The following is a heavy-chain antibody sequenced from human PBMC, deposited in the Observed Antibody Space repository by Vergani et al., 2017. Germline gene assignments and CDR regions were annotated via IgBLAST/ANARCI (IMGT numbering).Heavy chain of an antibody. V-gene: IGHV1-2*02. J-gene: IGHJ4*02. CDR3: VRSRSFYFDN. CDR2: INPTGPR. CDR1: GYTFTDFF. Sequence: LVQSGPELKEPGAALKVPCLVSGYTFTDFFLAWERQIPGERPELMGWINPTGPRRYADQFDGRVTMTTDTYIKTVFLEMTGLRSDDTAVYYCVRSRSFYFDNWGQGTLITVSS.